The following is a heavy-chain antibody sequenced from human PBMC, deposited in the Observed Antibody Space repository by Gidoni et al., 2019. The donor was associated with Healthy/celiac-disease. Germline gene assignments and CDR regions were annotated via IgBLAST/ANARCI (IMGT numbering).Heavy chain of an antibody. CDR1: GHTLTGYY. CDR2: IHPNSGGT. J-gene: IGHJ4*02. V-gene: IGHV1-2*02. CDR3: ARLRDSEHSFDY. D-gene: IGHD1-26*01. Sequence: QVQLVHPGAVVKKLAAPVTVSCKAAGHTLTGYYMHWVRQAPGQRLEWMGWIHPNSGGTNYAQKCQGRVTMTRDTSISTAYMELSRLRSDDTAVYYCARLRDSEHSFDYWGQGTLVTVSS.